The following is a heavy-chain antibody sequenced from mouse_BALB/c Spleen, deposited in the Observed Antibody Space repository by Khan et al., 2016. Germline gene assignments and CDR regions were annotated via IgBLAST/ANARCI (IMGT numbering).Heavy chain of an antibody. CDR3: GYGHNC. V-gene: IGHV3-5*02. J-gene: IGHJ4*01. Sequence: EVQLQESGPGLVKPSQTVSLTCTVTGISITTGNYRWNWLRQFPGNKLESIGYIYYSGTINYHPSLTSRTTITIDTSKNQFFLEMNSLTADDTASYDCGYGHNCLGQGTSVTVSS. CDR2: IYYSGTI. CDR1: GISITTGNYR. D-gene: IGHD1-1*02.